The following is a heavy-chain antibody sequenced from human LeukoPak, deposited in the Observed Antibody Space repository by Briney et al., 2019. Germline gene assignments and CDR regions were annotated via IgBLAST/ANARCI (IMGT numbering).Heavy chain of an antibody. D-gene: IGHD5-24*01. Sequence: PERSLRLSCAASGFTFSTYRIHWVRQAPGKGLEWVAVMSYDGTNKYYADSVKGRFTISRDNSKSTLYLQMNSLRTEDAAVYYCARRMAANAFDIWGQGTMVTVSS. CDR3: ARRMAANAFDI. V-gene: IGHV3-30-3*01. J-gene: IGHJ3*02. CDR2: MSYDGTNK. CDR1: GFTFSTYR.